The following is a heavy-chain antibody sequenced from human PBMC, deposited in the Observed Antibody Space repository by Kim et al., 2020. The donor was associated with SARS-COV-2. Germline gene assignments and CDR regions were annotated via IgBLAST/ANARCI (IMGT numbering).Heavy chain of an antibody. Sequence: GGSLRLSCAASGFTFSSYGMHWVRQAPGKGLEWVAVIWYDGSNKYYADSVKGRFTISRDNSKNTLYLQMNSLRAEDTAVYYCARDMCSGGSCYSITNWGQGTLVTVSS. J-gene: IGHJ4*02. CDR2: IWYDGSNK. V-gene: IGHV3-33*01. CDR1: GFTFSSYG. D-gene: IGHD2-15*01. CDR3: ARDMCSGGSCYSITN.